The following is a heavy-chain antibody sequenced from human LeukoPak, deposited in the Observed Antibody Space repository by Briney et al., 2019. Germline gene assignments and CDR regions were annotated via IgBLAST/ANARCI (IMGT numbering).Heavy chain of an antibody. CDR3: ARGPLTGEHYHYYMDV. CDR1: GYSFSTFD. Sequence: ASVKVSCKASGYSFSTFDINWVRQAPGQGLEWMGWLSPNTGKAGYAQKFQDRVTITGNSSISTVDMELSSLTSDDTAVYYCARGPLTGEHYHYYMDVWGKGTTVTVPS. CDR2: LSPNTGKA. V-gene: IGHV1-8*03. J-gene: IGHJ6*03. D-gene: IGHD7-27*01.